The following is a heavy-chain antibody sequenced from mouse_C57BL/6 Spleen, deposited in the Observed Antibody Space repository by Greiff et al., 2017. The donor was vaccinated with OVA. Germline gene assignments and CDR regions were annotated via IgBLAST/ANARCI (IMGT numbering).Heavy chain of an antibody. CDR3: ARDGYDYAMDY. Sequence: EVQRVESGGDLVKPGGSLKLSCAASGFTFSSYGMSWVRQTPDKRLEWVATISSGGSYTYYPDSVKGRFTISRDNATNTLYLQMSSLKSEDTAMYYCARDGYDYAMDYWGQGTSVTVSS. V-gene: IGHV5-6*01. D-gene: IGHD2-2*01. CDR1: GFTFSSYG. CDR2: ISSGGSYT. J-gene: IGHJ4*01.